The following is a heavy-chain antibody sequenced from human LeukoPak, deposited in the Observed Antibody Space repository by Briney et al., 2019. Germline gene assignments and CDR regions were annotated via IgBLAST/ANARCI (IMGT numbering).Heavy chain of an antibody. J-gene: IGHJ4*02. CDR3: ARYPGRGGDLDH. CDR2: IKQDGSEK. V-gene: IGHV3-7*04. CDR1: GFAFSSYW. D-gene: IGHD3-10*01. Sequence: PGGSLRLSCAASGFAFSSYWMSWVRQAPGRGLERVANIKQDGSEKYYVDSVKGRFIISRDNANNSLYLQMNSLRAEDTAIFYCARYPGRGGDLDHWGQGTLVTVSS.